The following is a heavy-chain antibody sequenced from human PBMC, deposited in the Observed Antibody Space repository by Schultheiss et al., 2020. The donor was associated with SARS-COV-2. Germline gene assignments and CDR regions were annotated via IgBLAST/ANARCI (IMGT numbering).Heavy chain of an antibody. J-gene: IGHJ6*02. CDR3: ARDYYGSGSYPSNDMDV. V-gene: IGHV2-5*02. CDR2: IYWDDDK. CDR1: GFSLSTSGMC. Sequence: SGPTLVKPTQTLTLTCTFSGFSLSTSGMCVSWIRQPPGKALEWLALIYWDDDKRYSPSLKSRLTISKDTSKNQVVLTMTNMDPVDTATYYCARDYYGSGSYPSNDMDVWGQGSTVTVSS. D-gene: IGHD3-10*01.